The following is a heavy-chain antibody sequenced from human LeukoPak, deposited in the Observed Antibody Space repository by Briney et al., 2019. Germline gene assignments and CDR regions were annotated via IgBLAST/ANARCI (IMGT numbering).Heavy chain of an antibody. CDR1: GFTFSSYA. Sequence: GGSLRLSCAVSGFTFSSYAIHWVRQAPGKRLEWVAVISYDGSNKYYADSVKGRFTLSRDNSKNTLYLQMNSLRPEDTAVYYCARRYSNTWYYFDYCGQGTLVTVSS. CDR2: ISYDGSNK. J-gene: IGHJ4*02. CDR3: ARRYSNTWYYFDY. V-gene: IGHV3-30-3*01. D-gene: IGHD6-13*01.